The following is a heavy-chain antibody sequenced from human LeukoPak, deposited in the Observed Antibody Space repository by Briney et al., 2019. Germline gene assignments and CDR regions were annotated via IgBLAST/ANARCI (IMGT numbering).Heavy chain of an antibody. Sequence: ALVKASCKASGYTFTSYDINWVRQATGQGLEWMGWMNPNSGNTGYAQKFQGRVTMTRNTSISTAYMELSSLRSEDTAVYYCARGYCSSTSCYHWFDPWGQGTLVTVSS. CDR1: GYTFTSYD. CDR3: ARGYCSSTSCYHWFDP. J-gene: IGHJ5*02. V-gene: IGHV1-8*01. D-gene: IGHD2-2*01. CDR2: MNPNSGNT.